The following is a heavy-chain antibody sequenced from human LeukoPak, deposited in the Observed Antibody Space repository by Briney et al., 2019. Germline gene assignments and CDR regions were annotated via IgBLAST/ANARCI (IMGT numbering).Heavy chain of an antibody. CDR1: GGTFSSYA. V-gene: IGHV1-69*06. CDR2: IIPIFGTA. CDR3: ARDFAIFGVVTPKTRSINWFDP. Sequence: ASVKVSCKASGGTFSSYAISWVRQAPGQGLEWMGGIIPIFGTANYAQKFQGRVTITADKSTSTAYMELSSLRSEDTAVYYCARDFAIFGVVTPKTRSINWFDPWGQGTLVTVSS. D-gene: IGHD3-3*01. J-gene: IGHJ5*02.